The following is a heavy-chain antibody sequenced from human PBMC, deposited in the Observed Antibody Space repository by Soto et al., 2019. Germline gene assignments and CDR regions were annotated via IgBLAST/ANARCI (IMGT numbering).Heavy chain of an antibody. D-gene: IGHD1-26*01. V-gene: IGHV3-30*18. Sequence: QVQLVQSGGGVVQPGRSLRLSCTASGFTFSIYDMHWVRQAPGKGLEWVALISYDGSNKSYRDSVKGRFTISRDNSRNTLYLQMNRLRAEDTAVYYCAKGSYTGMYSDFDYWGQGTLVTVSS. CDR3: AKGSYTGMYSDFDY. CDR1: GFTFSIYD. CDR2: ISYDGSNK. J-gene: IGHJ4*01.